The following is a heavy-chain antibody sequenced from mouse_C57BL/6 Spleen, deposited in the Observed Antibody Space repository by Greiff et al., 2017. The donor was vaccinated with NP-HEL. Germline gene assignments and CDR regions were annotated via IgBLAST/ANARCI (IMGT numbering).Heavy chain of an antibody. J-gene: IGHJ2*01. V-gene: IGHV5-17*01. CDR1: GFTFSDYG. CDR2: ISSGSSTI. CDR3: ARGTLAIEGYFDY. Sequence: EVKLMESGGGLVKPGGSLKLSCAASGFTFSDYGMHWVRQAPEKGLEWVAYISSGSSTIYYADTVKGRFTISRDNAKNTLFLQMTSLRSEDTAMYYCARGTLAIEGYFDYWGQGTTLTVSS. D-gene: IGHD2-12*01.